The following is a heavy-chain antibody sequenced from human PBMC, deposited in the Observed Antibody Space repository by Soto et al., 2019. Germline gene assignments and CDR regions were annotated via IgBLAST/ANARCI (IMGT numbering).Heavy chain of an antibody. V-gene: IGHV3-23*01. CDR1: GFTFSSYA. CDR2: ISGSGGST. J-gene: IGHJ3*02. D-gene: IGHD3-10*01. Sequence: GGSLRLSCAASGFTFSSYAMSWVRQAPGKGLEWVSAISGSGGSTYYADSVKGRFTNSRDNSKNTLYLQMNSLRAEDTAVYYCAKDRLRFGELSAFDIWGQGTMVTVSS. CDR3: AKDRLRFGELSAFDI.